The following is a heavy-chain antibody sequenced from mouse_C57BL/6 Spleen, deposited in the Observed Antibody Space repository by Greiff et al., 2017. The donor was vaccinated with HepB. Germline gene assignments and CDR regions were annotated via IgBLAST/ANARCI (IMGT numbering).Heavy chain of an antibody. CDR2: IYPGSGST. J-gene: IGHJ4*01. Sequence: VQLQQPGAELVKPGASVKMSCKASGYTFTSYWITWVKQRPGQGLEWIGDIYPGSGSTNYNEKFKSKATLTVDTSSSTAYMQLSSLTSEDSAVYYCAKVVAPYYYAMDYWGQGTSVTVSS. CDR1: GYTFTSYW. CDR3: AKVVAPYYYAMDY. D-gene: IGHD1-1*01. V-gene: IGHV1-55*01.